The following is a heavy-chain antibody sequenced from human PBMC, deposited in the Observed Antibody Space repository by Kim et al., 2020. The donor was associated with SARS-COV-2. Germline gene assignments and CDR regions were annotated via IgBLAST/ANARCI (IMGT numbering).Heavy chain of an antibody. V-gene: IGHV5-51*01. CDR3: ARLFPAVAGFDY. J-gene: IGHJ4*02. Sequence: RYRPSFQGQVTISADKSISTAYLQWSSLKASDTAMYYCARLFPAVAGFDYWGQGTLVTVSS. D-gene: IGHD6-19*01.